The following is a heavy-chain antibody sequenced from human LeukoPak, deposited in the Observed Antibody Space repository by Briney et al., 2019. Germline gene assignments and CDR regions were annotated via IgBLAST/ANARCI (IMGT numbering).Heavy chain of an antibody. Sequence: SETLSLTCAVSGDSGSSHYWTSIRQPPGKGLEWIGYISLTGTTNYNPSLKSRVTISVDPFKSQFSLILTSVTAADTAVYYCARIESGGTYFYYYYMDVWGKGTAVTVSS. CDR3: ARIESGGTYFYYYYMDV. J-gene: IGHJ6*03. CDR1: GDSGSSHY. CDR2: ISLTGTT. D-gene: IGHD1-26*01. V-gene: IGHV4-59*02.